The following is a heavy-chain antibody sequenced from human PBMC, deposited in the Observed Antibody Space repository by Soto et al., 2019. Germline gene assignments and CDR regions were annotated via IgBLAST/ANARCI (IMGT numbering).Heavy chain of an antibody. CDR1: GFPFTSYG. CDR2: ISYDGSDK. CDR3: VGGQYYFDY. V-gene: IGHV3-30*03. D-gene: IGHD3-10*01. Sequence: QVQLVESGGGVVQPGRSLRLSFAASGFPFTSYGMHWVGEGPDKGLEWVAIISYDGSDKYYADSVKGRFTISRDNSKNTLYLQMNSLRPEDTALYYCVGGQYYFDYRGQGTLVIVSS. J-gene: IGHJ4*02.